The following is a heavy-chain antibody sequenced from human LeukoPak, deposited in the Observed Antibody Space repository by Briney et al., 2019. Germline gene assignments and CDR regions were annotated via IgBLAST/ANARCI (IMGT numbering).Heavy chain of an antibody. CDR2: IYSGGDT. CDR3: ARPGYSTGAIDY. V-gene: IGHV3-53*01. J-gene: IGHJ4*02. D-gene: IGHD6-25*01. Sequence: GGSLRLSCAASWLTVTSKYMSGLRQAPPKGLEWVSVIYSGGDTYYADSVKGRFTISRDNSKNTLYLQMNSLRAEDTAVYYCARPGYSTGAIDYWGQGTLVTVSS. CDR1: WLTVTSKY.